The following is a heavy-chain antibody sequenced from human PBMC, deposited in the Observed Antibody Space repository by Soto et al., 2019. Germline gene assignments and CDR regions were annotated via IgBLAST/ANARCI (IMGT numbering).Heavy chain of an antibody. CDR1: GFTFSSYA. D-gene: IGHD3-3*01. J-gene: IGHJ3*02. CDR3: AKGVVTHFDAFDI. CDR2: ISYDGSNE. V-gene: IGHV3-30-3*01. Sequence: QVQLVESGGGVVQPGRSLRLSCAASGFTFSSYAMHWVRQAPGKGLEWVAVISYDGSNEYYADSVKGRFTISRDNSKNTLYLQMNSLRAEDTAVYYCAKGVVTHFDAFDIWGQGTMVTVSS.